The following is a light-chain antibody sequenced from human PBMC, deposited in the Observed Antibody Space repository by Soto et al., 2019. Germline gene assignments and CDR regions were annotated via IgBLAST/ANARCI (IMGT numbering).Light chain of an antibody. CDR3: SSYTSISTVV. V-gene: IGLV2-14*01. Sequence: QSALTQPASVSGSPGQSITISCTGTSGDVGGYNDVSWYQQHPGKAPKLLIYEVSHRPSGVSNRFSGSKSGITASLTISGRQAEDEADYFCSSYTSISTVVFGGETKLTVL. J-gene: IGLJ2*01. CDR2: EVS. CDR1: SGDVGGYND.